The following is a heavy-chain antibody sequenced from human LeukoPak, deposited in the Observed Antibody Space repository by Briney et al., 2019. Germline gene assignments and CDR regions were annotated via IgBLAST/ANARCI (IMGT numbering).Heavy chain of an antibody. CDR3: ARQAGNALYYFDY. D-gene: IGHD2-2*01. CDR2: IYPGDSDT. V-gene: IGHV5-51*01. CDR1: GYSFTSYW. Sequence: GESLKISCKGSGYSFTSYWSGWVRQMPGKGLEWMGIIYPGDSDTRYSPSFQGRVTISVDKSINTAYLQWSSLKASDTATYYCARQAGNALYYFDYWGQGTLVPVSS. J-gene: IGHJ4*02.